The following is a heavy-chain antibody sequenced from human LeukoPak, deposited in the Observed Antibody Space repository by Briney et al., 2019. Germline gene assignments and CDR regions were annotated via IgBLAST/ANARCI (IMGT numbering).Heavy chain of an antibody. CDR1: GGSISSYY. Sequence: SETLSLTCTVSGGSISSYYWSWIRQPPGKGLEWIAYISDIGSINYNPSLKSRVAISLDTSKNQFSLKLSSVTAADTAVYYCAGHHPRNTVDFWGRGTLVTVSS. D-gene: IGHD2/OR15-2a*01. V-gene: IGHV4-59*08. J-gene: IGHJ4*02. CDR2: ISDIGSI. CDR3: AGHHPRNTVDF.